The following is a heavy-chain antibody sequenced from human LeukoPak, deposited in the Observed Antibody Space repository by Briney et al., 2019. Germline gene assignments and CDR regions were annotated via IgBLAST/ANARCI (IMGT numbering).Heavy chain of an antibody. J-gene: IGHJ4*02. Sequence: PSETLSLTCTVSGGSISSYYRSWIRQPPGKGLEWIGYIYYSGSTNYNPSLKSRVTISVDTSKNQFSLKLSSVTAADTAVYYCARGDVDTAMPSYWGQGTLVTVSS. CDR2: IYYSGST. CDR3: ARGDVDTAMPSY. D-gene: IGHD5-18*01. CDR1: GGSISSYY. V-gene: IGHV4-59*01.